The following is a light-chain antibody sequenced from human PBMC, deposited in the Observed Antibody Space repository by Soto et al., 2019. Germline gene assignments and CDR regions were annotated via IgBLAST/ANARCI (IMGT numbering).Light chain of an antibody. CDR3: GTLDSSLSAVV. V-gene: IGLV1-51*01. J-gene: IGLJ2*01. CDR1: SSNIGNNY. Sequence: QSVLTQPPSVSAAPGQKVTISCSGSSSNIGNNYVSWYQQLPGTAPKLLIYDNNKRPSGIPDRFSGSKSGTSATLGNTGLQTGDEADYYCGTLDSSLSAVVFGGGTKLTVL. CDR2: DNN.